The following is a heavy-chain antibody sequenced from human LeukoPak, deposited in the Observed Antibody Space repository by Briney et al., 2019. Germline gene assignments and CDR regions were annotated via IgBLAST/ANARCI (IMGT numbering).Heavy chain of an antibody. CDR2: INPNSGGT. J-gene: IGHJ4*02. Sequence: ASVKVSCKASGYTFTGYYMHWVRQAPGQGLEWMGWINPNSGGTNYAQKFQGRVTMTRDTSISTAYMELSRLRSDDTAVYYCARVCGASGSYCVPCWGQGTLVTVSS. CDR1: GYTFTGYY. D-gene: IGHD1-26*01. CDR3: ARVCGASGSYCVPC. V-gene: IGHV1-2*02.